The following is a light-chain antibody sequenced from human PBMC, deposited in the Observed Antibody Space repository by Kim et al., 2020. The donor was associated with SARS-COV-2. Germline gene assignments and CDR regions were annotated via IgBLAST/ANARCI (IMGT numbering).Light chain of an antibody. V-gene: IGLV2-8*01. J-gene: IGLJ1*01. CDR2: EVS. CDR1: SSDVSGYNY. Sequence: GQSATISGTGSSSDVSGYNYVAWYQQHPGKAPELIIYEVSKRPSGVPDRFSGSKSGNTASLTVSGLHAEDEADYYCASYAGSDNYVFGTGTKVTVL. CDR3: ASYAGSDNYV.